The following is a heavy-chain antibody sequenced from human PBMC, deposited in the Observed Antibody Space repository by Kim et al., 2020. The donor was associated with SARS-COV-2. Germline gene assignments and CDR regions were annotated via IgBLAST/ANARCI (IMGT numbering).Heavy chain of an antibody. CDR3: ARYYFDTRGFWGLDV. D-gene: IGHD3-22*01. CDR1: GGSFSGYS. CDR2: INHGGGT. J-gene: IGHJ6*02. Sequence: SETLSLTCAVYGGSFSGYSWTWIRQPPGKGLEWVGGINHGGGTNYNPSLMSRGTISVDMSKNQFSLKLTSVTAADTAVYYCARYYFDTRGFWGLDVWGQGTTVTVSS. V-gene: IGHV4-34*01.